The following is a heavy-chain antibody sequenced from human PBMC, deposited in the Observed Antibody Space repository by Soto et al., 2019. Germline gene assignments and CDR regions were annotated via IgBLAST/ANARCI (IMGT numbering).Heavy chain of an antibody. CDR3: AIEAGGY. V-gene: IGHV1-18*01. J-gene: IGHJ4*02. Sequence: QVQLVQSGAEVKKPGASVKVSCKASGYTFTSYGISWVRQAPGQGLEWMGWISAYNGNTNYAQKLQGRVTMTTVTSTSSSYMELRSRRSEATAVCYCAIEAGGYWGQGTLVTVSS. D-gene: IGHD3-10*01. CDR1: GYTFTSYG. CDR2: ISAYNGNT.